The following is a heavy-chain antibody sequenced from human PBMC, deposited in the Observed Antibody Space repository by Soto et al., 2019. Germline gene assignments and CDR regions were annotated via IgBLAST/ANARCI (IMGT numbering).Heavy chain of an antibody. CDR2: IKQDGSEK. Sequence: GGSLRLSCAASGFTFSSYWMSWVRQAPGKGLEWVANIKQDGSEKYYVDSVKGRFTISRDNAKNSLYLQMNSLRAEDTAVYYCARSNEWGPQGDFDYWGQGTLVTVSS. V-gene: IGHV3-7*03. J-gene: IGHJ4*02. D-gene: IGHD1-26*01. CDR1: GFTFSSYW. CDR3: ARSNEWGPQGDFDY.